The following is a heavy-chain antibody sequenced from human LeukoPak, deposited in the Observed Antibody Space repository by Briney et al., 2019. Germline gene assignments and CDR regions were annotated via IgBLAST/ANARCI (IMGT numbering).Heavy chain of an antibody. CDR3: ARVWFEEAFDY. CDR1: GFTFSDYY. V-gene: IGHV3-11*04. Sequence: GGSLRLSCAASGFTFSDYYMSWIRQAPGKGLEWVSYISSSGSTMYYADSVKGRFTISRDNATNSLYLQMNSLRAEDTAVYYCARVWFEEAFDYWGQGTLVTVSS. CDR2: ISSSGSTM. J-gene: IGHJ4*02. D-gene: IGHD3-10*01.